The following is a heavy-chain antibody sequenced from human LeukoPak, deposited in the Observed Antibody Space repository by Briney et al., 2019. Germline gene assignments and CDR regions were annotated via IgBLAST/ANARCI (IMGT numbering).Heavy chain of an antibody. J-gene: IGHJ4*02. D-gene: IGHD3-22*01. CDR1: GGSISSYY. CDR2: IYTSGST. CDR3: CRVACDSGFCNVDY. V-gene: IGHV4-4*07. Sequence: SETLSLTCTVSGGSISSYYWSWIRQPAGKGLEWIGRIYTSGSTNYNPSLKSRVTISVDTSKNQFSLKLSSVTAADTAVYYCCRVACDSGFCNVDYWGQGTLVPVTS.